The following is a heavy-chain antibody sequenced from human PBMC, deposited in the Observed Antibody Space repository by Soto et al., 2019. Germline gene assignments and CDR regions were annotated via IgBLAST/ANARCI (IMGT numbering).Heavy chain of an antibody. CDR2: ITGSGGST. Sequence: EVQLLESGGGLVQPGGSLRLSCAASGFTFSTYAMIWVRQAPGKGLEWVSVITGSGGSTYYADSVKGRFTISRDTSKNTFFLQMNSRRAEDTAVYYCAKDRSGDYGGIDSGGQGTMVTVSS. CDR1: GFTFSTYA. V-gene: IGHV3-23*01. D-gene: IGHD4-17*01. J-gene: IGHJ4*02. CDR3: AKDRSGDYGGIDS.